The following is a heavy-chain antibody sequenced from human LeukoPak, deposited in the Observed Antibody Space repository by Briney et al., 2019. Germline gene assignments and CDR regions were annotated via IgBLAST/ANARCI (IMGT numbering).Heavy chain of an antibody. D-gene: IGHD4-17*01. V-gene: IGHV3-30*02. CDR2: VRYDGNNP. Sequence: PGGSLRLSCAASGFTFGSYGMHWVRQAPGKGLDWVAFVRYDGNNPYYSASVKERFTISRDNSKNTVLLQMNNLRLEDAAVYYCARGSRYGDYPYYCDFWGQGTLVTVSS. CDR3: ARGSRYGDYPYYCDF. CDR1: GFTFGSYG. J-gene: IGHJ4*02.